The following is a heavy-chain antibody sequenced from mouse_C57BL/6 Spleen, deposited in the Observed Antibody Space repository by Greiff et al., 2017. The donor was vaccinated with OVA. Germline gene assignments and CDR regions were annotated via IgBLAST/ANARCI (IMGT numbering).Heavy chain of an antibody. CDR2: IDPANGNT. J-gene: IGHJ1*03. CDR1: GFNIKNTY. CDR3: ARGPDYYGSSYGYFDV. D-gene: IGHD1-1*01. Sequence: AQLQQSVAELVRPGASVKLSCTASGFNIKNTYMHWVKQRPEQGLEWIGRIDPANGNTKYAPKFQGKATITADTSSNTAYLQLSSLTSEDTAIYYCARGPDYYGSSYGYFDVWGTGTTVTVSS. V-gene: IGHV14-3*01.